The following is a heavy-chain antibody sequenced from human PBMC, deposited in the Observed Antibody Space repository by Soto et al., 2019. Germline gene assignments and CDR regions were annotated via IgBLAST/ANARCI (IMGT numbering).Heavy chain of an antibody. V-gene: IGHV1-2*02. CDR2: INPDSGRT. CDR3: ALSFSQTNIDV. CDR1: GYTFTGYY. J-gene: IGHJ6*01. Sequence: ASVKVSCKASGYTFTGYYLHWVRQAPGQGLEWMGYINPDSGRTRYAQKFQGTVTMTRDTSITTAYLELSSLKYDDSAIFYCALSFSQTNIDVWGQGTTVTVSS.